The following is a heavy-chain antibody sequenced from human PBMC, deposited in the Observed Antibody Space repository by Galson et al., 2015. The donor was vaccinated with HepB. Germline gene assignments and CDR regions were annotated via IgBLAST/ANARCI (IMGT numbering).Heavy chain of an antibody. J-gene: IGHJ4*02. CDR1: GFTFSSYG. V-gene: IGHV3-30*02. CDR2: IRYDGSNK. Sequence: SLRLSCAASGFTFSSYGMHWVRQAPGKGLEWVAFIRYDGSNKYYADSVKGRFTISRDNSKNTLYLQMNSLRAEDTAVYYCAKDWPSPNSHYYDSSGSYYSWGQGTLVTVSS. CDR3: AKDWPSPNSHYYDSSGSYYS. D-gene: IGHD3-22*01.